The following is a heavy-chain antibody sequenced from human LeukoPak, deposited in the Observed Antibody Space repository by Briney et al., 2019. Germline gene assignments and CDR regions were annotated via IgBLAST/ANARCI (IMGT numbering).Heavy chain of an antibody. CDR2: MNPNRGNT. CDR1: GYTFTSYD. V-gene: IGHV1-8*01. J-gene: IGHJ5*02. D-gene: IGHD5-18*01. CDR3: ARGGGYSYGLPWFDP. Sequence: ASVKVSCKASGYTFTSYDINWVRQATGQGLEWMGWMNPNRGNTGYAQKFHGRATMTRNTSINTAYMGLSSLASEDAAVYYCARGGGYSYGLPWFDPWGQGTLVTVSS.